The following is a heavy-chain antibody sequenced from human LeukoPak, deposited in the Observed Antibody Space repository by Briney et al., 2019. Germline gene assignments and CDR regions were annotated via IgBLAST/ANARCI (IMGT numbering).Heavy chain of an antibody. CDR2: IDYSGST. J-gene: IGHJ1*01. CDR3: ARSGGLYTSTWYFHR. V-gene: IGHV4-59*01. D-gene: IGHD6-13*01. Sequence: SETLSLTCAVSGGSISSYYWSWIRQPPGKGLEWIGYIDYSGSTIHNPSLKSRVTISVNTSKNQFSLQLTSVTAADTAVYYCARSGGLYTSTWYFHRWGQGTLVTVSS. CDR1: GGSISSYY.